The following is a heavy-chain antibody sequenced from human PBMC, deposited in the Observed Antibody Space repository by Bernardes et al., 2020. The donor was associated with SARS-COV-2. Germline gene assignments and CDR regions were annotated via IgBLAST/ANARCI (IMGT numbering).Heavy chain of an antibody. J-gene: IGHJ6*03. V-gene: IGHV4-59*01. CDR1: GGSISSYY. CDR2: IYYSGST. CDR3: ARARYSYGFSRQEYYYYYMDV. D-gene: IGHD5-18*01. Sequence: SETLSLTCTVSGGSISSYYWSWIRQPPGKGLEWIGYIYYSGSTNYNPSLKSRVTISVDTSKNQFSLKLSSVTAADTAVYYCARARYSYGFSRQEYYYYYMDVWGKGTTVTVSS.